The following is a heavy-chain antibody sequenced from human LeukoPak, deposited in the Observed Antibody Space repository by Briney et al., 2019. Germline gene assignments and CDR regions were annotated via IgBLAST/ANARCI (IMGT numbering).Heavy chain of an antibody. CDR3: TRDTEGGGFLYSSGWYNNY. J-gene: IGHJ4*02. V-gene: IGHV3-49*03. D-gene: IGHD6-19*01. CDR1: GFTFGDYA. CDR2: ISSKAYGGTT. Sequence: GGSLRLSCTASGFTFGDYAMSWFRQAPGKGLEWVGLISSKAYGGTTEYAASVKGRFTISRDDSKSIAYLQMNSLKTEDTAVYYCTRDTEGGGFLYSSGWYNNYWGQGTLVTVSS.